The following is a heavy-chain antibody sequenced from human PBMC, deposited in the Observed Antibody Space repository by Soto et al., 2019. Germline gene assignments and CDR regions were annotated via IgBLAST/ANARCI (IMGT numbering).Heavy chain of an antibody. Sequence: EVQLVESGGGLVQPGGSLRLSCAASGFTVSSKYMSWVRQAPGKGMEWVSLLQSGGTTYYADSAKGRFTISRDSSKKRLQRQMVSLRAADTAVYYCARYDIRCSGGSCYGVPMEVWGKGTTVTVSS. D-gene: IGHD2-15*01. J-gene: IGHJ6*03. CDR3: ARYDIRCSGGSCYGVPMEV. CDR2: LQSGGTT. CDR1: GFTVSSKY. V-gene: IGHV3-66*01.